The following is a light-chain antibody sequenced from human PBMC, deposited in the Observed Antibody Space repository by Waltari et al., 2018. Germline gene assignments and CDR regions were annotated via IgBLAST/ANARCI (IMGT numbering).Light chain of an antibody. CDR3: QQYYNIPPT. V-gene: IGKV4-1*01. J-gene: IGKJ1*01. CDR2: WAS. Sequence: DIVMTQSPDSLAVSLGERATINCKSSQSVLYSSNNKNYLAWYLQKPGQPPKLLIYWASTRESGVPDRFSGSGSGTDFTLTISSLQAEDVAVYYCQQYYNIPPTFGQGTKVEIK. CDR1: QSVLYSSNNKNY.